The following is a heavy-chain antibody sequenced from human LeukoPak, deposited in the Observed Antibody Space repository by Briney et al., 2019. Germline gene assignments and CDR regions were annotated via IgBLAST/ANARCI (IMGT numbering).Heavy chain of an antibody. D-gene: IGHD2-15*01. CDR1: GYSFTNYW. CDR3: ARPGCNGSSCYGPVFED. V-gene: IGHV5-51*01. J-gene: IGHJ4*02. CDR2: IYAGDSKT. Sequence: GESLKISCKGSGYSFTNYWVGWVRQMPGKGLEWMGIIYAGDSKTRYSPSFQGQVTISADKSISTAYLQWSSLKASDTAMYYCARPGCNGSSCYGPVFEDWGQGTLVSVSS.